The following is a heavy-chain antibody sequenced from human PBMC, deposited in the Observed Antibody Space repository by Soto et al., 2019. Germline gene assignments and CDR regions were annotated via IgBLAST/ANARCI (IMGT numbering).Heavy chain of an antibody. CDR1: GGSFSGYY. J-gene: IGHJ4*02. D-gene: IGHD3-22*01. Sequence: QVQLQQWGAGLLKPSETLSLTCAVYGGSFSGYYWSWIRQPPGKGLAWIGEINHSGSTNYNPSLKSRVTISVDTSKNQFSLKLSSVTAADTAVYYCASPPEDYYDSSGYYYGYWGQGTLVTVSS. CDR3: ASPPEDYYDSSGYYYGY. CDR2: INHSGST. V-gene: IGHV4-34*01.